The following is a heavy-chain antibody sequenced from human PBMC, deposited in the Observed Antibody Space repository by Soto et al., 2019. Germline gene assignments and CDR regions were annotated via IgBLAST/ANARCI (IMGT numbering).Heavy chain of an antibody. CDR2: ISHGATRK. J-gene: IGHJ6*02. CDR1: RFTFSDYG. D-gene: IGHD6-6*01. CDR3: ARDVDSSSYWYYYYYGMDV. V-gene: IGHV3-30*03. Sequence: GGSLRLSCAASRFTFSDYGMHWVRQAPGKGLEWVAGISHGATRKSYSDSVKGRFIISRDNSKKMLYLQMNSLRAEDTAVYYCARDVDSSSYWYYYYYGMDVWGQGTTVTVSS.